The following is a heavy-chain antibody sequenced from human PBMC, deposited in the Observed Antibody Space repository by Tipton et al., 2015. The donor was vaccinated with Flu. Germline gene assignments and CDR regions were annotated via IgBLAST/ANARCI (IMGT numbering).Heavy chain of an antibody. J-gene: IGHJ4*02. CDR3: AGDRSISWYYY. D-gene: IGHD6-13*01. V-gene: IGHV3-7*01. CDR1: GFTFRSHW. Sequence: SLRLSCAASGFTFRSHWMGWVRQAPGKGLEWVANIKHDGSEKNYVDSVKGRFTISRDNAKNSLYLQMNSLRAEDTAVYYCAGDRSISWYYYWGQGTLVTVSS. CDR2: IKHDGSEK.